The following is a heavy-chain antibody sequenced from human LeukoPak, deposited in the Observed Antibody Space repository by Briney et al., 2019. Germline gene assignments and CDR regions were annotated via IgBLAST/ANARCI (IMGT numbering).Heavy chain of an antibody. J-gene: IGHJ4*02. D-gene: IGHD4-11*01. CDR2: FDPEDGET. Sequence: ASVKVSCKVSGYTLTELSMHWVRQAPGKGLEWMGGFDPEDGETIYAQKFQGRVTMTEDTSTDTAYTELSSLRSEDTAVYYCAKDPAYSNTYYFDFWGQGTLVTVSS. CDR1: GYTLTELS. V-gene: IGHV1-24*01. CDR3: AKDPAYSNTYYFDF.